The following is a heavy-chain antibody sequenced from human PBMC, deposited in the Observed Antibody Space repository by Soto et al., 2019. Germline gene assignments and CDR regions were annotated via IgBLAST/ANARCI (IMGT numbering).Heavy chain of an antibody. Sequence: EVQLLESGGGLVQPGGSLRLSCAASGFTFSSYAMTWVRQAPGKGLEWVSEIGGSGGSTNYADSVKGRFTISRDNPKNTLYLQMNSLRAEDTAVYYCAKSGVLIADYFYYLDVWGKGTTVTVSS. CDR1: GFTFSSYA. CDR2: IGGSGGST. V-gene: IGHV3-23*01. J-gene: IGHJ6*03. D-gene: IGHD2-21*01. CDR3: AKSGVLIADYFYYLDV.